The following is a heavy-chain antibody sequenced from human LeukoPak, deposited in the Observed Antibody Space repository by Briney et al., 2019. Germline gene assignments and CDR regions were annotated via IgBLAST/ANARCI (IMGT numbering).Heavy chain of an antibody. CDR1: GGSMRSYY. J-gene: IGHJ5*02. D-gene: IGHD5-12*01. CDR3: ARGHTESADDYGNWFHP. V-gene: IGHV4-59*01. CDR2: IYYSGTT. Sequence: SETLSLTCTVSGGSMRSYYWSWIRQPPGKGLEWIGYIYYSGTTKYNPSLKSRVTISVDTSNNQFSLKLNSLTAADTAVYYCARGHTESADDYGNWFHPWGQGTLVTVSS.